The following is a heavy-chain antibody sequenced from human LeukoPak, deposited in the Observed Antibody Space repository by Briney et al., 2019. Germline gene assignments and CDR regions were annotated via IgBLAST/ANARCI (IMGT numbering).Heavy chain of an antibody. D-gene: IGHD5-24*01. CDR1: GYSFTSYW. CDR2: IYPGDFDT. Sequence: GESLKISCKGSGYSFTSYWIGWVRQMPGKGLEWMGIIYPGDFDTRYSPSFQGQVTISADKSISTAYLQWSSLKASDTAMYYCARQVEMATMIYYFDYWGQGTLVTVSS. CDR3: ARQVEMATMIYYFDY. J-gene: IGHJ4*02. V-gene: IGHV5-51*01.